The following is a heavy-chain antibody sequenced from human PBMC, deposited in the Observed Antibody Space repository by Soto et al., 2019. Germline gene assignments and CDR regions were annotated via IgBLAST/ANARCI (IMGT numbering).Heavy chain of an antibody. CDR3: ARSRNLDV. Sequence: QVQVQQWGAGLLKFSETLSLTCAVNGGSFSGWHWNWIRQPPGKGLEWIGEASHTGGTNYNPSLESRVTISVDGSRNQLSLKLTSVSAADTAVYYCARSRNLDVWGPGTTVIVSS. V-gene: IGHV4-34*01. D-gene: IGHD1-1*01. CDR1: GGSFSGWH. J-gene: IGHJ6*02. CDR2: ASHTGGT.